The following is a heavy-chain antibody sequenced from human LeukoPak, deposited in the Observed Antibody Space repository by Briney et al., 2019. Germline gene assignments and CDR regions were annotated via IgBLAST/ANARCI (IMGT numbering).Heavy chain of an antibody. J-gene: IGHJ6*03. Sequence: SETLSLTCTVSGGSISSYYWSWIRQPAGEGLEWIGRIYTSGSTNYNPSLKSRVTMSVDTSKNQFSLKLSSVTAADTAVYYCARDHHRRDGYNSDYYYYYMDVWGKGTTVTVSS. V-gene: IGHV4-4*07. CDR2: IYTSGST. CDR3: ARDHHRRDGYNSDYYYYYMDV. D-gene: IGHD5-24*01. CDR1: GGSISSYY.